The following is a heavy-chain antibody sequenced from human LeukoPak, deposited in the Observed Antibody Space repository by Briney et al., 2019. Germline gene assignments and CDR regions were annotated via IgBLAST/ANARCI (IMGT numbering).Heavy chain of an antibody. CDR1: GGTFSSYA. J-gene: IGHJ4*02. Sequence: SVKVSCKASGGTFSSYAISRVRQAPGQGLEWMGGIIPIFGTANYAQKFQGRVTITADESTSTAYMELSSLRSEDTAVYYCARVGPLGDYLFDYWGQGTLVTVSS. CDR3: ARVGPLGDYLFDY. CDR2: IIPIFGTA. V-gene: IGHV1-69*13. D-gene: IGHD4-17*01.